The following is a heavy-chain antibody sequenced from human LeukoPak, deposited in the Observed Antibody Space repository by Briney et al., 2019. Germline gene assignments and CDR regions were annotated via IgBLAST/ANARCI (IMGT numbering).Heavy chain of an antibody. J-gene: IGHJ3*02. CDR1: GGSISSYY. Sequence: PSETLSLTCTVSGGSISSYYWSWIRQPPGKGLEWIGYIYYSGSTNYNPSLKSRVTISVDTSKNQFSLKLSSVTAADTAVYYCARFGLKAFDIWGQGTMVTVSS. CDR3: ARFGLKAFDI. D-gene: IGHD3-10*01. CDR2: IYYSGST. V-gene: IGHV4-59*01.